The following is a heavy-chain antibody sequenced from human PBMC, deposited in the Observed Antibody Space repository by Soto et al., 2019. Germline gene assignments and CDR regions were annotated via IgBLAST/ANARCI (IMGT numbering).Heavy chain of an antibody. V-gene: IGHV4-34*01. Sequence: SETLSLTCAVYGGSFSGYYWSWIRQSAGKGLEWIGEINDGGSTNYNPSLKSRVTISEDTSKNQFSLRLSSLTAADTAVYYCARTRRSRSGCRPNFDFWGQGTLVTVSS. CDR1: GGSFSGYY. J-gene: IGHJ4*02. CDR3: ARTRRSRSGCRPNFDF. D-gene: IGHD2-2*01. CDR2: INDGGST.